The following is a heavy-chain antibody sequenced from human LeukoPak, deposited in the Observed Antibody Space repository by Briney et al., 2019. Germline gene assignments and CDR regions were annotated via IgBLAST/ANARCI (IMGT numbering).Heavy chain of an antibody. V-gene: IGHV3-30*18. CDR1: GFSFSSYS. D-gene: IGHD6-13*01. J-gene: IGHJ4*02. CDR2: ISYDGSNS. Sequence: GGSLRLSCAASGFSFSSYSMNWVRQAPGKGLEWVSFISYDGSNSVHADSVMGRFTISRDNSKNTLYLQMNSLRAEDTAVYYCAKVPGYSSSSPYFDYWGQGTLVTVSS. CDR3: AKVPGYSSSSPYFDY.